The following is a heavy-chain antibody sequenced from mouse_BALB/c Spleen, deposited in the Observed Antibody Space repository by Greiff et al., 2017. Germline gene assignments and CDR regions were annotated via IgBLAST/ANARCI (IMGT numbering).Heavy chain of an antibody. CDR3: ARQPRYYYAMDY. CDR1: GYSFTSYW. Sequence: VQLQQSGPQLVRPGASVKISCKASGYSFTSYWMHWVKQRPGQGLEWIGMIDPSDSETRLNQKFKDKATLTVDKSSSTAYMQLSSPTSEDSAVYYCARQPRYYYAMDYWGQGTSVTVSS. J-gene: IGHJ4*01. CDR2: IDPSDSET. V-gene: IGHV1S126*01.